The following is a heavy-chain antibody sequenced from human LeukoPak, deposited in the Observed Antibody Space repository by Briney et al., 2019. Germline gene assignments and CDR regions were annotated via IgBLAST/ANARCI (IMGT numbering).Heavy chain of an antibody. CDR3: ARWGFPHGGSSDRYYYYYMDV. V-gene: IGHV3-21*01. Sequence: PGGSLRLSCAASGFTFSSYSMNWVRQAPGKGLEWVSSISSSSSYIYYADSVKGRFTNSRDNAKNSLYQQMNSLRAEDTAVYYCARWGFPHGGSSDRYYYYYMDVWGKGTTVTVSS. CDR1: GFTFSSYS. CDR2: ISSSSSYI. D-gene: IGHD2-15*01. J-gene: IGHJ6*03.